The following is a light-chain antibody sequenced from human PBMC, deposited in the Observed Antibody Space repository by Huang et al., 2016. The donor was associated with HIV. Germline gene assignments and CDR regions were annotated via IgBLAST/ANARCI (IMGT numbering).Light chain of an antibody. J-gene: IGKJ3*01. Sequence: DIVMTQSPDSLDVSLGERATITCKSSHTILHESESRNYLAWNQQKPGQPPKLLIHGAAIRKSGVPDRFIGSGSGTDFTLTISSLQAEDVAVYYCQQYYSSPFTFGPGTNVDI. CDR1: HTILHESESRNY. CDR2: GAA. CDR3: QQYYSSPFT. V-gene: IGKV4-1*01.